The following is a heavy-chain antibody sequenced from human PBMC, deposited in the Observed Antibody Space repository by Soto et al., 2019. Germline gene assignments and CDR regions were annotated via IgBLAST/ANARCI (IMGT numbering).Heavy chain of an antibody. CDR1: GFTFSSYS. V-gene: IGHV3-21*01. CDR2: ISSSSSYI. Sequence: GGSLRLSCAASGFTFSSYSMNWVRQAPGKGLEWVSSISSSSSYIYYADSVKGRFTISRDNAKNSLYLQMNSLRAEDTAVYYCARDPSAGIAVDWGQGTLVTVSS. CDR3: ARDPSAGIAVD. D-gene: IGHD6-19*01. J-gene: IGHJ4*02.